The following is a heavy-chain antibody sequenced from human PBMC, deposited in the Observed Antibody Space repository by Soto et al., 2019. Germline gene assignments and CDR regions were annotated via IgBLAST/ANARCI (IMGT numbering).Heavy chain of an antibody. V-gene: IGHV3-23*01. J-gene: IGHJ3*02. CDR1: GFTFSSYA. CDR2: ISGSGGST. Sequence: GGSLRLSCAASGFTFSSYAMSWVRQALGKGLEWVSAISGSGGSTYYADSVKGRFTISRDNSKNTLYLQMNSLRAEDTAVYYCAKAYYYDSSGYYLGGAFDIWGPGTMVTVSS. CDR3: AKAYYYDSSGYYLGGAFDI. D-gene: IGHD3-22*01.